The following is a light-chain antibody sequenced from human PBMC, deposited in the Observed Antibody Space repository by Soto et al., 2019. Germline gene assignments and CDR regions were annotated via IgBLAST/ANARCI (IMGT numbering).Light chain of an antibody. Sequence: IIMTQSPATLSVSPGERVTFSCRASQSISTNLAWDQQKPGQAPRLLIYGASTRATHIPDRFSGSGSETEFTLSVSSLQSEDFAIYYCQQYYDWPLVTFGGGTRVEI. CDR3: QQYYDWPLVT. CDR2: GAS. J-gene: IGKJ4*01. V-gene: IGKV3-15*01. CDR1: QSISTN.